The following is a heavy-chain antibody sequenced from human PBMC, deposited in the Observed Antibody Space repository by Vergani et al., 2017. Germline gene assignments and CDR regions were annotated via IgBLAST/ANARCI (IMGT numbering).Heavy chain of an antibody. V-gene: IGHV3-23*01. J-gene: IGHJ6*02. Sequence: EVQLLESGGDLVQPGGSLRLSCAASGFTFNHYAMNWVRQAPGKGLEWVSGIRGSGGSTYYAGSVKGRFTISRDSSKNTLYLQMNSLSAGDTAVYYCAIANPPDGDYGYLYYYHAMDVWGQETTVTVSS. CDR2: IRGSGGST. CDR1: GFTFNHYA. CDR3: AIANPPDGDYGYLYYYHAMDV. D-gene: IGHD4-17*01.